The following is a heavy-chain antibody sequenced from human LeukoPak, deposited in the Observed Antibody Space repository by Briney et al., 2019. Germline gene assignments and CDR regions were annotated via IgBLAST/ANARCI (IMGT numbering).Heavy chain of an antibody. D-gene: IGHD2-2*01. CDR1: GGSFSGYY. V-gene: IGHV4-34*01. CDR2: INHSGST. Sequence: SETLSLTCAVYGGSFSGYYWSWIRQPPGKGLEWIGEINHSGSTNYNPSLKSRVTISVDTSKNQFSLKLSSVTAADTAVYYCARSSRSWSTFDNWGQGTLVTVSS. J-gene: IGHJ4*02. CDR3: ARSSRSWSTFDN.